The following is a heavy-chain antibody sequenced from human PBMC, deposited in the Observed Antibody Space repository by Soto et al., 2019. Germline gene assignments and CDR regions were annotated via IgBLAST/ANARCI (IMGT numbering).Heavy chain of an antibody. CDR2: ISYDGYNK. CDR1: GFTFSSYS. D-gene: IGHD1-7*01. CDR3: ARGQHSYGTNRGEAKEV. Sequence: GGSLRLSCAASGFTFSSYSIHWFRQAPGKWLEWISFISYDGYNKYFADSVKGRFTISRDNAKNTVYLQMTSLRAEDTAVYYCARGQHSYGTNRGEAKEVWGKGNTVNVSS. J-gene: IGHJ6*04. V-gene: IGHV3-30-3*01.